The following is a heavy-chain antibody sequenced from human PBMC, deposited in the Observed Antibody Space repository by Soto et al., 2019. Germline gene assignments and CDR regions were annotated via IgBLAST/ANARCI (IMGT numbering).Heavy chain of an antibody. J-gene: IGHJ5*02. V-gene: IGHV4-34*01. CDR3: ARGFGRYYAILTGYYRSKGACWFDP. Sequence: PSETLSLTCAVYGGSFSGYYWSWIRQPPGKGLEWIGEIKHSGSTNYNPSLKSRVTISVDTSKNQFSLKLSSVTAADTAVYYCARGFGRYYAILTGYYRSKGACWFDPWGQGTLLTVS. CDR1: GGSFSGYY. CDR2: IKHSGST. D-gene: IGHD3-9*01.